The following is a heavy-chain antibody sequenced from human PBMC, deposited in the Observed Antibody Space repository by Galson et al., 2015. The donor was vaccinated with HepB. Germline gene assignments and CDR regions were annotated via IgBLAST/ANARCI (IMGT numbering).Heavy chain of an antibody. CDR2: IPDDGANK. J-gene: IGHJ4*02. CDR3: AKDLGGGYSGSWYHGFDH. D-gene: IGHD6-13*01. CDR1: GFSFSRYA. V-gene: IGHV3-30*18. Sequence: SLRLSCAASGFSFSRYAMHWVRQAPGKGLEWVAVIPDDGANKFYADSVRGRFAISRDTSKNTLYLQMNSLGPEDTAVYYCAKDLGGGYSGSWYHGFDHWGQGILVIVSS.